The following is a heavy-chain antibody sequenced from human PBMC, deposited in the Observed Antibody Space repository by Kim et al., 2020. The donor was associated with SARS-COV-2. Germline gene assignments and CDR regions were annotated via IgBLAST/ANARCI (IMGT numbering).Heavy chain of an antibody. Sequence: GESLQISCKGSGYSFTSYWISWVRQMPGKGLEWMGRIDPSDSYTNYSPSFQGHVTISADKSISTAYLQWSSLKASDTAMYYCARGGGYCSGGSCYPGLDYWGQGTLVTVSS. D-gene: IGHD2-15*01. CDR3: ARGGGYCSGGSCYPGLDY. CDR2: IDPSDSYT. V-gene: IGHV5-10-1*01. J-gene: IGHJ4*02. CDR1: GYSFTSYW.